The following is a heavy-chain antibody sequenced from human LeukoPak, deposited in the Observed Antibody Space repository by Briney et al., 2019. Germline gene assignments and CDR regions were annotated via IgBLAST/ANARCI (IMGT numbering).Heavy chain of an antibody. J-gene: IGHJ5*02. CDR1: GFTFSSYS. CDR3: AKGEGSIAAAGSWFDP. V-gene: IGHV3-48*01. D-gene: IGHD6-13*01. Sequence: PGGSLRLSCTASGFTFSSYSMNWVRQAPGKGLEWVSYISSSSSTIYYADSVKGRFTISRDNSKNTLYLQMNSLRAEDTAVYYCAKGEGSIAAAGSWFDPWGQETLVTVSS. CDR2: ISSSSSTI.